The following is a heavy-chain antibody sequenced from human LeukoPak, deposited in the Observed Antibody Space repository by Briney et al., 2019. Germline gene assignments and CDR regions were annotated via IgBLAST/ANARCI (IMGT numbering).Heavy chain of an antibody. CDR3: AKDAQRRGYGFKYYMDV. CDR2: ISWNSGSI. D-gene: IGHD5-12*01. Sequence: PGGSLRLSCAASGFSFDVYATHWVRHAPGKGLEWVSGISWNSGSIGYADSVKGRFTISRDNSKNSLYLQMNSMRTDDTALYYWAKDAQRRGYGFKYYMDVWGKGTTVTVSS. V-gene: IGHV3-9*01. CDR1: GFSFDVYA. J-gene: IGHJ6*03.